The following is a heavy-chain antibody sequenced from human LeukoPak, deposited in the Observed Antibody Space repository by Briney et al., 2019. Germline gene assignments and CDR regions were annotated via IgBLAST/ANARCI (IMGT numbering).Heavy chain of an antibody. CDR3: ARAPLGYNWFDP. V-gene: IGHV1-2*06. D-gene: IGHD3-10*01. Sequence: ASVKVSCKASGYTFTGYYMHWVRQAPGQELEWMGRINPNSGGTNYAQKFQGRVTMTKDTSISTGYMELSRLRSDDTAVYYCARAPLGYNWFDPWGQGTLVTVSS. J-gene: IGHJ5*02. CDR2: INPNSGGT. CDR1: GYTFTGYY.